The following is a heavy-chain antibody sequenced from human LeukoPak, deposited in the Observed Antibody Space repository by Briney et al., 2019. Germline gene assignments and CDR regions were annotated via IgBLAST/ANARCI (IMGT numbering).Heavy chain of an antibody. Sequence: GRSLRLSCAVSGFTFSSYGMHWVRQAPGKGLEWVAIIWSDGSNKYYADSVKGRFTISRDNSKNTLYLQMNSLRAEDTAVYYCVKGSAYYYDYFDYWGQGTLVTVSS. V-gene: IGHV3-33*01. CDR3: VKGSAYYYDYFDY. D-gene: IGHD3-22*01. J-gene: IGHJ4*02. CDR2: IWSDGSNK. CDR1: GFTFSSYG.